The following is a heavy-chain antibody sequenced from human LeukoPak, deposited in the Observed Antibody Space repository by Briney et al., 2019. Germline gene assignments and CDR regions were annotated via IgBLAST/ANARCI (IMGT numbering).Heavy chain of an antibody. Sequence: SETLSLTCTVSGGSISSYYWSWIRRPPGKGLEWIGYIYYSGSTNYNPSLKSRVTISVDTSKNQFSLKLSSVTAADTAVYYCARDLGSGTTFDYWGQGTLVTVSS. J-gene: IGHJ4*02. V-gene: IGHV4-59*01. CDR1: GGSISSYY. CDR3: ARDLGSGTTFDY. CDR2: IYYSGST. D-gene: IGHD1-14*01.